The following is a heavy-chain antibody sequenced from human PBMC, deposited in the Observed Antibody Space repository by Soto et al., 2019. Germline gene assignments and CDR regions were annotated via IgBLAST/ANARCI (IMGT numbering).Heavy chain of an antibody. D-gene: IGHD3-10*01. Sequence: GGSLRLSCAASGLTFSSHAMTWVRQAPGKGLEWVAAICSIGANTYDGDSVKGRFTGSRDNSRNTLHLQMSSLRAEDTAIYYCARLRSYGSGSFSESWGQGTLVTVSS. CDR2: ICSIGANT. V-gene: IGHV3-23*02. CDR3: ARLRSYGSGSFSES. CDR1: GLTFSSHA. J-gene: IGHJ5*02.